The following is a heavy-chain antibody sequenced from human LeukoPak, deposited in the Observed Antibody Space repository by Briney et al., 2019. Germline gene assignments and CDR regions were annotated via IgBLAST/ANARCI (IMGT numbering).Heavy chain of an antibody. Sequence: PGGSLRLSCAASGFTVSSNYMGWVRQAPGKGLEWVSVIYSGGSTYYADSVKGRFTISRDNSKNTLYLQMNSLRAEDTAVYYCARGRAGHKLQNYYYYMDVWGKGTTVTISS. J-gene: IGHJ6*03. D-gene: IGHD2-21*01. CDR1: GFTVSSNY. CDR3: ARGRAGHKLQNYYYYMDV. V-gene: IGHV3-66*01. CDR2: IYSGGST.